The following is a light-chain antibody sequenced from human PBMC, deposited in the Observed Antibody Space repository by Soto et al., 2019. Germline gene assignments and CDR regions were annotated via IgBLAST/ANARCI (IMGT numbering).Light chain of an antibody. Sequence: PGETATLSCRASQTVNSDYLAWFQQRPGQAPRLLVYDVSNRATGIPARFSGGGSGTDFTLTISNLEPEDFAVYYCQQRSDWPWTFGQGTKVDIK. V-gene: IGKV3-11*01. CDR2: DVS. CDR3: QQRSDWPWT. CDR1: QTVNSDY. J-gene: IGKJ1*01.